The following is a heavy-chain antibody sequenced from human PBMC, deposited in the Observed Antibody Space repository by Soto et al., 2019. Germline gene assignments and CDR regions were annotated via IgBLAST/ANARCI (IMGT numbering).Heavy chain of an antibody. D-gene: IGHD4-17*01. Sequence: GGSLRLSCAASGFTFSSYAMSWVRQAPGKGLEWVSAISGSGGSTYYADSGKGRFTISRDNSKNTLYLQMNSLRAEHPAVYYCAKKRSSGDFQYYFDYWGQGTLVTVSS. CDR2: ISGSGGST. V-gene: IGHV3-23*01. CDR3: AKKRSSGDFQYYFDY. CDR1: GFTFSSYA. J-gene: IGHJ4*02.